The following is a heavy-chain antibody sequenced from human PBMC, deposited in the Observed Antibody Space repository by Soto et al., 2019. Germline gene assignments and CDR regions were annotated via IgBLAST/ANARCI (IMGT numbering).Heavy chain of an antibody. CDR2: INSYGGDT. V-gene: IGHV1-46*01. Sequence: GASVKVSCKASGYTFTYYHVHWVRQAPGQGLEWMGIINSYGGDTTYAQKFQGRVTMTRDTSTSTVYMELSSLRSEDTALYYCARAPYTSDLLFYLDYWGQGALVTVSS. CDR1: GYTFTYYH. CDR3: ARAPYTSDLLFYLDY. J-gene: IGHJ4*02. D-gene: IGHD2-15*01.